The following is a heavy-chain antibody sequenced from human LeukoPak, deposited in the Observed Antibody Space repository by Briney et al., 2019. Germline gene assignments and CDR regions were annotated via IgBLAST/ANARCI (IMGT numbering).Heavy chain of an antibody. CDR2: INPNSGGT. J-gene: IGHJ4*02. D-gene: IGHD2-21*02. CDR3: ARDVFSGYSCGGGDCYPDY. Sequence: ASVKVSCKASGYTFTGYYMHWVRQAPGQGLEWMGWINPNSGGTNYAQKFQGGVTMTRDTSISTAYMELSRLRSDDTAVYYCARDVFSGYSCGGGDCYPDYWGQGTLVTVSS. CDR1: GYTFTGYY. V-gene: IGHV1-2*02.